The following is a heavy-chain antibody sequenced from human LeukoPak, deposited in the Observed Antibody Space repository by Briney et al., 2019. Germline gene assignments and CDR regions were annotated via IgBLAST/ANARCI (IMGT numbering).Heavy chain of an antibody. CDR3: ARAGSSGWFGVFDI. CDR1: GFTFSSYA. V-gene: IGHV3-30-3*01. J-gene: IGHJ3*02. Sequence: GGSLRLSCAASGFTFSSYAMHWVRQAPGKGVEGVAVISYDGSNKYYADSVNGRFTISRDNSKNTLYLQMNSLRAEDTAVYYCARAGSSGWFGVFDIWGQGTMVTVSS. D-gene: IGHD6-19*01. CDR2: ISYDGSNK.